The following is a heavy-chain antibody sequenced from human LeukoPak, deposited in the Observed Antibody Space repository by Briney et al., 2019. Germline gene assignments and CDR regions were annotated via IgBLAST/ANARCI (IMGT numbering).Heavy chain of an antibody. D-gene: IGHD3-10*01. J-gene: IGHJ6*02. CDR1: GFTFSSYT. CDR3: ARVYASGSYYRGMDV. V-gene: IGHV3-21*06. CDR2: ISSSSSYI. Sequence: GGSLRLSCAASGFTFSSYTMNWVRQAPGKGLEWVSSISSSSSYIYHAESVKGRFTISRDDAKNSLYLQMNSLRAEDTAVYYCARVYASGSYYRGMDVWGQGTTVTVSS.